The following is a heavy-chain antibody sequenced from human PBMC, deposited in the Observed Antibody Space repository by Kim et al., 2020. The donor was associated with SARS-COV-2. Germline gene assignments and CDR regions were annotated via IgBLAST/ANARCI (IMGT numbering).Heavy chain of an antibody. Sequence: SVKVSCKSSGYTFTSYDINWVRQANGQGLDWMGWMNPNSGNTGYAQKFHGRVTMTRNTPISTAYMEPSSLRSEDTAVYYCATPTLRFTIFGVVITSYAFDIWGNGTMVTVYS. D-gene: IGHD3-3*01. CDR1: GYTFTSYD. V-gene: IGHV1-8*01. CDR2: MNPNSGNT. CDR3: ATPTLRFTIFGVVITSYAFDI. J-gene: IGHJ3*02.